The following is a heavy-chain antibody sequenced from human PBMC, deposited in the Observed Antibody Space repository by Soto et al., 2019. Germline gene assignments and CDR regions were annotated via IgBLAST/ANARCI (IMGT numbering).Heavy chain of an antibody. CDR1: GGTFSNYA. CDR3: ARELPPAPGSFREDALDI. J-gene: IGHJ3*02. CDR2: IIPIFGTT. D-gene: IGHD6-13*01. Sequence: QVQLVQSGAELKKPGSSVKVSCQASGGTFSNYAISWVRQAPGQGLEWMGKIIPIFGTTNYAQNFRGRVTINAXEXTXTXXMELSSLRSDDTALYYCARELPPAPGSFREDALDIWGQGTMITVSS. V-gene: IGHV1-69*15.